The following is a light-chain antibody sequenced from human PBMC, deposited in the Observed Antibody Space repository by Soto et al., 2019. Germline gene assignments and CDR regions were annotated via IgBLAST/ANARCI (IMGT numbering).Light chain of an antibody. J-gene: IGKJ1*01. CDR3: QQSYSTPPT. V-gene: IGKV1-39*01. Sequence: DIQMTQSPSSLSASVGDRVTITCRASQSISSYLNWYQQKPGKAPKLLIYAASSLQSGVPSRFSGSGPGTDFTLTISSLQPEGFATYYCQQSYSTPPTFGLGTKVEIK. CDR1: QSISSY. CDR2: AAS.